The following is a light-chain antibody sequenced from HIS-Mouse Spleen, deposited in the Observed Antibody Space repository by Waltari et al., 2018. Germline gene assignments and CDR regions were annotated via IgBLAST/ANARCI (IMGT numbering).Light chain of an antibody. Sequence: QSALTQPASVSGSPGQSITISCTGTSSDVGVNNYVSRYQQHPGKAPKLMIYEVSNRPSGVSNRFSGSKSGNTASLTISGLQAEDEADYYCSSYTSSSTLVFGGGTKLTVL. J-gene: IGLJ2*01. CDR3: SSYTSSSTLV. CDR1: SSDVGVNNY. V-gene: IGLV2-14*01. CDR2: EVS.